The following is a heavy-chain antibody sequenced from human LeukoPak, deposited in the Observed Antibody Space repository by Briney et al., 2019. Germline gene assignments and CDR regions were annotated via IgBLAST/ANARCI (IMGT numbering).Heavy chain of an antibody. CDR2: ISSSSSYI. CDR1: GFTFSSYS. V-gene: IGHV3-21*01. Sequence: GGSLRLSCAASGFTFSSYSMNWVRQAPGKGLEWVSSISSSSSYIYYADSVKGRFTISRDNAKNSLYLQMNSLRAEDTAVYYCARDNFLPDSHYYYVDVWGKGTTVTVSS. J-gene: IGHJ6*03. D-gene: IGHD2/OR15-2a*01. CDR3: ARDNFLPDSHYYYVDV.